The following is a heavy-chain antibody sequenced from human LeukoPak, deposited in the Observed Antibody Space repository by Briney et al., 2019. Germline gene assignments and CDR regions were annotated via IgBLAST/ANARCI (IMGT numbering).Heavy chain of an antibody. V-gene: IGHV3-23*01. CDR3: AKDSAEQQLVRDFDY. CDR1: GFTFSSYA. J-gene: IGHJ4*02. D-gene: IGHD6-13*01. Sequence: GGSLRLSCAASGFTFSSYAMSWVRQAPGTGLEWVSSMSASGGSTYYADSVKGRFTVSRDNSKSTLYLQMNSLRAEDTAVYYCAKDSAEQQLVRDFDYWGQGTLVTVSS. CDR2: MSASGGST.